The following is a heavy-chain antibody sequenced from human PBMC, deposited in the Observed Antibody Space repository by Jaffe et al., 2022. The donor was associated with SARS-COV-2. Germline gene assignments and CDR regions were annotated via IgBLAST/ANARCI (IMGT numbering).Heavy chain of an antibody. V-gene: IGHV1-69*01. Sequence: QVQLVQSGAEVKKPGSSVKVSCKASGGTFSSYAISWVRQAPGQGLEWMGGIIPIFGTANYAQKFQGRVTITADESTSTAYMELSSLRSEDTAVYYCAIKLRFLEWENYYYYGMDVWGQGTTVTVSS. CDR3: AIKLRFLEWENYYYYGMDV. J-gene: IGHJ6*02. CDR2: IIPIFGTA. CDR1: GGTFSSYA. D-gene: IGHD3-3*01.